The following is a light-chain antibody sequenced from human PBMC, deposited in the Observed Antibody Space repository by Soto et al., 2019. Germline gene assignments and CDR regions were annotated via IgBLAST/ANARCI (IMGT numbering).Light chain of an antibody. J-gene: IGLJ1*01. Sequence: ALTQPRSVSGSPGQSVTISCTGSSSDVGGYNYVSWYQQHPGKAPKLMIYDVTRRPSGVPDRFSGSKSGNTASLTISGLQAEDETDYYCCSYAGSYNYVFGTGTKVTVL. V-gene: IGLV2-11*01. CDR3: CSYAGSYNYV. CDR1: SSDVGGYNY. CDR2: DVT.